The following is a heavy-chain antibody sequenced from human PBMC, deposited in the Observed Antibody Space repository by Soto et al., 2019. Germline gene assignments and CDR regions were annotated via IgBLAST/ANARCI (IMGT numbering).Heavy chain of an antibody. D-gene: IGHD3-10*01. Sequence: SETLSLTCAVYGGSFSGYYWSWIRQPPGKGLEWIGEINHSGSTNYNPSLKSRVTISVDTSKNQFSLKLSSVTAADTAVYYCASFMVRGVITDWFDPWGQRTLVTVSS. J-gene: IGHJ5*02. CDR2: INHSGST. CDR1: GGSFSGYY. CDR3: ASFMVRGVITDWFDP. V-gene: IGHV4-34*01.